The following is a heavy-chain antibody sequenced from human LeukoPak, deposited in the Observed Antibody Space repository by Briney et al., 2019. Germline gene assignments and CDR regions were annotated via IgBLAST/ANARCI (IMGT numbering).Heavy chain of an antibody. J-gene: IGHJ6*02. CDR3: ARPYCSGSSCYSGMWYYYYGMGV. CDR2: INPNSGGT. Sequence: GASVKVSCKASGYTFTGYYMHWVRQAPGQGLEWMGWINPNSGGTNYAQKFQGRVTMTRDTSVSTAYMELSRLRSDDTAVYYCARPYCSGSSCYSGMWYYYYGMGVWGQGTTVTVSS. V-gene: IGHV1-2*02. CDR1: GYTFTGYY. D-gene: IGHD2-15*01.